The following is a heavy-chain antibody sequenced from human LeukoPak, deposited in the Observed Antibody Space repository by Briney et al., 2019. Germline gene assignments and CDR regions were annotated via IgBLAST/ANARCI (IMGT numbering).Heavy chain of an antibody. CDR1: GFTFSTYW. CDR3: ARDRLEWELPVDY. J-gene: IGHJ4*02. Sequence: GGSLRLSCAPSGFTFSTYWMHWVRQAPGKGLVWVSSINSDGSDTKYADSVKGRFTISRDNAKNTLYLQMNSLRVEDTAVYYCARDRLEWELPVDYWGQGTLVTVSS. D-gene: IGHD1-26*01. V-gene: IGHV3-74*01. CDR2: INSDGSDT.